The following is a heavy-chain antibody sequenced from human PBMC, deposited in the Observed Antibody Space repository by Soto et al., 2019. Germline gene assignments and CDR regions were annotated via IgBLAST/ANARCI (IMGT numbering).Heavy chain of an antibody. J-gene: IGHJ4*02. CDR2: INPNSGGT. Sequence: SXKVSCRASGYTXNGYYRDWVRQAPGQGLEWMGWINPNSGGTNYAQKFQGRVTMTRETSISTAYMEMSRLRSDDTAVYYCARDNSSSWFDYWGQGTLVTVSS. D-gene: IGHD6-13*01. CDR3: ARDNSSSWFDY. CDR1: GYTXNGYY. V-gene: IGHV1-2*02.